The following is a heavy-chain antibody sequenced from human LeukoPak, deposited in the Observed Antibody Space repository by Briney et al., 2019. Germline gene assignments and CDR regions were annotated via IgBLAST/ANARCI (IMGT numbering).Heavy chain of an antibody. CDR2: IYQSGST. J-gene: IGHJ5*02. CDR3: ARGNCNSTTCYSSWFDP. V-gene: IGHV4-30-2*01. CDR1: GGSINSGGQS. Sequence: PSETLSLTCAVSGGSINSGGQSWSWIRQPPGKGLEWIGYIYQSGSTYSNPSLKSRLTISMDRSKNLFSLKLRSVTAADTAVYYCARGNCNSTTCYSSWFDPWGQGSLVTVSS. D-gene: IGHD2-2*01.